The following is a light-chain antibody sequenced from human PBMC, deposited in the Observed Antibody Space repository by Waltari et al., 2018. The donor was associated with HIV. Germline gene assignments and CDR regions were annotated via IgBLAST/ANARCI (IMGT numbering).Light chain of an antibody. CDR1: SGSLASDY. Sequence: NLMLTQPRSVSASPGKTVTISCTRSSGSLASDYVQWYQQRPGSAPTTVIYMDTQRPSGVPDRFSGSIDSSSNSASRTISGLKTEDEADYYCQSHDSSNHWVFGGGTKLTVL. V-gene: IGLV6-57*03. CDR2: MDT. CDR3: QSHDSSNHWV. J-gene: IGLJ3*02.